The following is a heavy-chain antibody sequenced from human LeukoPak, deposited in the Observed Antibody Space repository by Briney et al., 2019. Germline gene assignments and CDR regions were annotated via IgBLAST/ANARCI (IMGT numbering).Heavy chain of an antibody. J-gene: IGHJ4*02. CDR1: GGTFSSYA. V-gene: IGHV1-69*05. CDR3: ASGRGYSGYDSGYYFGY. Sequence: SVKVSCKASGGTFSSYAISWVRQAPGQGLEWMGRIIPIFGTANYAQKFQGRVTITTDESTSTAYMELSSLRSEDTAVYYCASGRGYSGYDSGYYFGYWGQGTLVTVSS. CDR2: IIPIFGTA. D-gene: IGHD5-12*01.